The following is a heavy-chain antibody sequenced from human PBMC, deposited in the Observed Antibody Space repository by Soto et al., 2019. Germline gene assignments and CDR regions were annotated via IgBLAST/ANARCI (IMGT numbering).Heavy chain of an antibody. V-gene: IGHV1-18*01. CDR1: GYTFTSYG. D-gene: IGHD3-9*01. CDR2: ISAYNGNT. CDR3: AREPAVLDSLTGYPTDHDAFDI. J-gene: IGHJ3*02. Sequence: ASVKVSCKASGYTFTSYGISWVRQAPGQGLEWMGWISAYNGNTNYAQKLQGRVTMTTDTSTSTAYMELRSLRSDDTAVYYCAREPAVLDSLTGYPTDHDAFDIWGQGTMVTVSS.